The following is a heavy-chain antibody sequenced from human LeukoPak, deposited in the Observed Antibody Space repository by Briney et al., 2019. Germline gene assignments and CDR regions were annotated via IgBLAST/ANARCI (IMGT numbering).Heavy chain of an antibody. CDR2: ISGSGIVT. D-gene: IGHD3-3*01. CDR3: AKAGSNIYDFWSGYIFDP. V-gene: IGHV3-23*01. CDR1: GFTFAKFA. Sequence: GGSLRLSCAISGFTFAKFAMSWVRQAPGKGLEWVSTISGSGIVTYYADSVKGRFTISRDNSKNTLYLQMNSLRAEDTAVYYCAKAGSNIYDFWSGYIFDPWGQGTPVTVSS. J-gene: IGHJ5*02.